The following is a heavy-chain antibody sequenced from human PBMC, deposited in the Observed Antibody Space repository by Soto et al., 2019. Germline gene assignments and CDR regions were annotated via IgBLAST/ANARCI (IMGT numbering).Heavy chain of an antibody. J-gene: IGHJ4*02. V-gene: IGHV4-59*01. CDR3: ARARSSIAAPYFDY. CDR1: GGSISSYY. D-gene: IGHD6-6*01. CDR2: IYYSGST. Sequence: QVQLQESGPGLVKPSETLSLTCTVSGGSISSYYWSWIRQPPGKGLEWIGYIYYSGSTNYNPSLKSRVTISVDTSKNQFSLKLSSVTAADTAVYYCARARSSIAAPYFDYWGQGTLVTVSS.